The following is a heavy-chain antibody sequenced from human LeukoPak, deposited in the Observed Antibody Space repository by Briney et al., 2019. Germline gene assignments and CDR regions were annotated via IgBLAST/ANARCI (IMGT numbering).Heavy chain of an antibody. CDR1: GYTFTGYY. D-gene: IGHD6-6*01. Sequence: ASVKVSCKASGYTFTGYYMHWVRQAPGQGLEWMGWINPNSGGTNYAQKFQGRVTMTRDTSISTACMELSRLRSDDTAVYYCARAGRYSSSSADDYWGQGTLVTVSS. CDR3: ARAGRYSSSSADDY. J-gene: IGHJ4*02. V-gene: IGHV1-2*02. CDR2: INPNSGGT.